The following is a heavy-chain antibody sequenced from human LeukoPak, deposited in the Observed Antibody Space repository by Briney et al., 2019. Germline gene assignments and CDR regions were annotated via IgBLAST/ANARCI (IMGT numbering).Heavy chain of an antibody. V-gene: IGHV3-21*04. D-gene: IGHD3-9*01. CDR1: GFTFSLYT. CDR2: ISSSSSYV. Sequence: GGSLRLSCAASGFTFSLYTMNWVRQTPGKGLEWVSSISSSSSYVYYADSVKGRFTISRDNAKNSLYLQMNSLRAEDTAVYYCARITYYDILTGYYSTKKYMYYFDYWGQGTLVTVSS. CDR3: ARITYYDILTGYYSTKKYMYYFDY. J-gene: IGHJ4*02.